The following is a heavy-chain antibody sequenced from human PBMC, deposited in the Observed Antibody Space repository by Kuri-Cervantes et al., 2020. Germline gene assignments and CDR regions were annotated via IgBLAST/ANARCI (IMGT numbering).Heavy chain of an antibody. CDR1: GFTFSGSA. D-gene: IGHD3-10*01. V-gene: IGHV3-73*01. J-gene: IGHJ4*02. CDR3: ARDQGRELSPLDC. CDR2: IRSKANSYAT. Sequence: GGSLRLSCAASGFTFSGSAMHWVRQASGKGLEWVGRIRSKANSYATAYAASVKGRFTISRDDSKNTAYLQMNSLRDEDTAVYYCARDQGRELSPLDCWGQGTLVTVSS.